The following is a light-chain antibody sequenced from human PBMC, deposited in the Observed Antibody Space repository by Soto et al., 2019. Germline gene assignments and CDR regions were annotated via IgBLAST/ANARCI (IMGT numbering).Light chain of an antibody. CDR1: QSITIW. Sequence: DIQMTQSPSTLSASVGDSVTITCRASQSITIWLAWYQQKPGKAPKLLIYDASSLEGGVPSRFSGSGSGTEFPLTISGLQPDDFATYYCQQYNSFSWTFGQGTKVDIK. CDR3: QQYNSFSWT. CDR2: DAS. V-gene: IGKV1-5*01. J-gene: IGKJ1*01.